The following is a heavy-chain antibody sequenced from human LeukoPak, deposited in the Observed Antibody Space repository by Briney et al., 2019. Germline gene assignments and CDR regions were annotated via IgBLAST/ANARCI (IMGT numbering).Heavy chain of an antibody. D-gene: IGHD3-22*01. Sequence: GGSLRLSCAASGFIFSSYDMHWVRQATGKGLEWVSAIGTAGDTYYPGSVKGRFTISRENAKNSLYLQMNSLRAGDTAVYYCARAALYYYDSTLLDYWGQGTLVTVSS. CDR2: IGTAGDT. CDR3: ARAALYYYDSTLLDY. CDR1: GFIFSSYD. V-gene: IGHV3-13*01. J-gene: IGHJ4*02.